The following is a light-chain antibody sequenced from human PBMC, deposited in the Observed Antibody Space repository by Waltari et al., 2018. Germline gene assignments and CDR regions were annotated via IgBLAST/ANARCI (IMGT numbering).Light chain of an antibody. CDR1: QSVSSSY. J-gene: IGKJ1*01. Sequence: EIVLTQSPGTLSLSPGERATLYCRASQSVSSSYLAWYQQKPGQAPRLLIYGASSRATGIPDRFSGSGSGTDFTLTISRLEPDDCAVYYCQQYGSSPQTFGQVTKVEIK. V-gene: IGKV3-20*01. CDR3: QQYGSSPQT. CDR2: GAS.